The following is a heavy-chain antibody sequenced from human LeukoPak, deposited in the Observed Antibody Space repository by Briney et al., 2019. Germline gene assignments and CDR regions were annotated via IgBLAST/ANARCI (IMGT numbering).Heavy chain of an antibody. CDR1: GFTFSNYA. CDR2: ISGSGGST. CDR3: AKSSLAAASYNYFDP. D-gene: IGHD6-13*01. J-gene: IGHJ5*02. V-gene: IGHV3-23*01. Sequence: PGGSLRLSCAASGFTFSNYAMSWVRQAPGKGLEWVSTISGSGGSTYYADSVKGRFTISRDNSKNTLYLQMNSLRAEDTALYYCAKSSLAAASYNYFDPWGQGTLVTVSS.